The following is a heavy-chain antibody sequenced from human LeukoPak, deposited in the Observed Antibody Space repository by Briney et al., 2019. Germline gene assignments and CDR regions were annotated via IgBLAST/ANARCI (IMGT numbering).Heavy chain of an antibody. CDR3: AFHRLMVRGPPTPHFDY. Sequence: GASVKVSCKVSGYTLTELSMHWVRQAPGKGLEWMGGFDPEDGETIYAQKFQGRVTMTEDISTDTAYMELSSLRSEDTAVYYCAFHRLMVRGPPTPHFDYWGQGTLVTVSS. CDR1: GYTLTELS. V-gene: IGHV1-24*01. CDR2: FDPEDGET. J-gene: IGHJ4*02. D-gene: IGHD3-10*01.